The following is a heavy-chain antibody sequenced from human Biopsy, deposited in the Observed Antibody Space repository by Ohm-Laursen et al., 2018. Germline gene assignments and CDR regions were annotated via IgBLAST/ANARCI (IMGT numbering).Heavy chain of an antibody. CDR2: MNPYSGST. Sequence: GASVKVSCKASGYIFNNYDINWVRQAPGQGLEWMGWMNPYSGSTGYAPKFQGRLSLTRNTSTSTGYMELSSLRSEDTALYYCAIVRRFAFDIWGQGTMVTVSS. CDR1: GYIFNNYD. V-gene: IGHV1-8*01. J-gene: IGHJ3*02. CDR3: AIVRRFAFDI. D-gene: IGHD3-16*02.